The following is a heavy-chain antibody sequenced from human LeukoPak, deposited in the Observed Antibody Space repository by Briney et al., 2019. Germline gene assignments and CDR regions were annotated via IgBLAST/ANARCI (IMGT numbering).Heavy chain of an antibody. V-gene: IGHV3-9*03. Sequence: GRSLRLSCAASGSSFGDYAMYWVRQAPGKGLEWVSGISWNSGAVGYADSVKGRFTISRDNAKNSLYLQMNSLRAEDMALYYCAKGSGNMVRGVLFDYWGQGTLVTVSS. CDR2: ISWNSGAV. CDR1: GSSFGDYA. CDR3: AKGSGNMVRGVLFDY. D-gene: IGHD3-10*01. J-gene: IGHJ4*02.